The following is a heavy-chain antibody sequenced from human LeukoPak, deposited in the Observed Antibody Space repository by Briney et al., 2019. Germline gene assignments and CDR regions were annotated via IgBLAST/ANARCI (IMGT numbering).Heavy chain of an antibody. CDR2: IYYSGTT. V-gene: IGHV4-30-4*01. J-gene: IGHJ4*02. Sequence: SQTLSLTCTVAGGSISAGDYYWSWIRQPPGKGLEWIGYIYYSGTTYYNPSLKGRISFSMQTSKNQFSLNLRSVTAADTAVYYCARDPVYGSGTYWGQGALVTVSS. CDR3: ARDPVYGSGTY. D-gene: IGHD3-10*01. CDR1: GGSISAGDYY.